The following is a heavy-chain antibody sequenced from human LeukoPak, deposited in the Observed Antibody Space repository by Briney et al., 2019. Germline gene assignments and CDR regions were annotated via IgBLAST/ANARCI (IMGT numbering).Heavy chain of an antibody. CDR1: GGSISSYY. V-gene: IGHV4-59*01. CDR2: IYYSGST. J-gene: IGHJ6*02. CDR3: AGIQFRAYYYYAMDV. Sequence: SETLSLTCTVSGGSISSYYWSWIRQPPGKGLEWIGYIYYSGSTNYNPSLKSRVTISVDTSKNQFSLKLSSVTAADTAVYYCAGIQFRAYYYYAMDVWGQGTTVTVSS.